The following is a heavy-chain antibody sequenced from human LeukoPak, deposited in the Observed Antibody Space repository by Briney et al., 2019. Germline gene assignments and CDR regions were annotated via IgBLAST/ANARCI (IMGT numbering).Heavy chain of an antibody. V-gene: IGHV3-23*01. D-gene: IGHD3-3*01. CDR1: GFTFSSYA. CDR3: AKGLEYYDFWSGYSIGGNWFDP. Sequence: GSLRLSCAASGFTFSSYAMSWVRQAPGKGLERVSAISGSGGSTYYADSVKGRFTIPRDNSKNTLYLQMNNLRAEDTAVYYCAKGLEYYDFWSGYSIGGNWFDPWGQGTLVTVSS. J-gene: IGHJ5*02. CDR2: ISGSGGST.